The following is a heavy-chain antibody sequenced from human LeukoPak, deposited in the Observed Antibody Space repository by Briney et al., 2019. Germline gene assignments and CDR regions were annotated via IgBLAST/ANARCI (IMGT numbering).Heavy chain of an antibody. CDR3: VPKGNEGY. D-gene: IGHD1-1*01. Sequence: PGGSLRLSCAASGFTFTSYSMSWVRQAPGKGLEYVSAISPNGGSTYYADSVKGRFTISRDNSKNTLYLQMSSLTVEDTAVYYCVPKGNEGYWGQGTLVTVSS. V-gene: IGHV3-64D*06. J-gene: IGHJ4*02. CDR2: ISPNGGST. CDR1: GFTFTSYS.